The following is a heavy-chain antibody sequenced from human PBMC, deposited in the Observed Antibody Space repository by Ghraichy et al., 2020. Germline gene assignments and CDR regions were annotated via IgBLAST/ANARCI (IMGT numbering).Heavy chain of an antibody. Sequence: SETLSLTCTVSGDSISRGNFFWGWIRPPPGKGLEWIGRIYYSGSTYYNPSLKSRVTMSVDTSKNQFSLNLRSVTAADTAVYYCARQPAATMREFAFDYWGQGTLVTGSS. V-gene: IGHV4-39*01. CDR1: GDSISRGNFF. D-gene: IGHD2-15*01. CDR3: ARQPAATMREFAFDY. CDR2: IYYSGST. J-gene: IGHJ4*02.